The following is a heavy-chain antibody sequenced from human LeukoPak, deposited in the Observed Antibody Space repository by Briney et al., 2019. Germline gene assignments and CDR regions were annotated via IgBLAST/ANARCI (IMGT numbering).Heavy chain of an antibody. D-gene: IGHD2-21*02. J-gene: IGHJ6*03. CDR3: ARGISRLSPGGYYYYTDV. CDR2: IYSGGST. CDR1: GFTVSSNY. V-gene: IGHV3-66*02. Sequence: GGSLRLSCAASGFTVSSNYMSWVRQAPGKGLEWVSVIYSGGSTYYADSVKGRFTISRDNSKNTLYLQMNSLRAEDTAVYYCARGISRLSPGGYYYYTDVWGKGTTVTVSS.